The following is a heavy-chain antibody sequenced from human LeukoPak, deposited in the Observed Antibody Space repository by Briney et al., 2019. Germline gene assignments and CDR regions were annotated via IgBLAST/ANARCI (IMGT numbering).Heavy chain of an antibody. V-gene: IGHV3-23*01. J-gene: IGHJ4*02. CDR3: AKEALTTVTTLADY. CDR1: GFTFSSYS. Sequence: GGSLRLSCAASGFTFSSYSMNWVRQAPGKGLHWVSSISGSGSTTNYADSVKGRFTISRDNSKNTLSLHMNSLRVEDTAIYYCAKEALTTVTTLADYWGKGTPVTVSS. CDR2: ISGSGSTT. D-gene: IGHD4-17*01.